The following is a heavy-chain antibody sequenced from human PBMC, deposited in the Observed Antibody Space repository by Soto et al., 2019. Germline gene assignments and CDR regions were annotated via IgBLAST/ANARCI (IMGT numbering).Heavy chain of an antibody. CDR2: ISRSGNTM. Sequence: PVGSLRLSCASSVFTSWDYDMSCIRQAPGKGLEWVSYISRSGNTMYYADSVKGRFTVSRDNAQNSLSLKLNSLRVEDTAVYYCARSYSSRWEFDYWGQGTQVTVSS. J-gene: IGHJ4*02. CDR1: VFTSWDYD. D-gene: IGHD6-19*01. CDR3: ARSYSSRWEFDY. V-gene: IGHV3-11*01.